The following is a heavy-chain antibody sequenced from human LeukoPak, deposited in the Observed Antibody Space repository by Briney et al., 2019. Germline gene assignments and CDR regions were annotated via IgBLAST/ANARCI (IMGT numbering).Heavy chain of an antibody. CDR2: VYYSGST. Sequence: SETLSLTCTVSGGSISSYYWSWIRQPPGKGLEWIGYVYYSGSTNYNPSLKSRVTISIDMSRTQFSLKLSSVTAADTAVYYCVRSELLWFGGVNSGFDYWGQGTLVTVSS. CDR1: GGSISSYY. J-gene: IGHJ4*02. V-gene: IGHV4-59*01. D-gene: IGHD3-10*01. CDR3: VRSELLWFGGVNSGFDY.